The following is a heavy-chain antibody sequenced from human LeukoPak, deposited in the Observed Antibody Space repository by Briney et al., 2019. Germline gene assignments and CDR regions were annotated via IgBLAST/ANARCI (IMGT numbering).Heavy chain of an antibody. CDR2: ISWDGGST. D-gene: IGHD3-3*01. Sequence: GGSLRLSCAASGFTFDDYAMHWVRQAPGKGLEWVSLISWDGGSTYYADSVKGRFTISRDNSKNSLYLQMNSLRAEDTALYYCAKDGEAGYGFWSGYFDPWGQGTLVTVSS. J-gene: IGHJ5*02. CDR3: AKDGEAGYGFWSGYFDP. CDR1: GFTFDDYA. V-gene: IGHV3-43D*04.